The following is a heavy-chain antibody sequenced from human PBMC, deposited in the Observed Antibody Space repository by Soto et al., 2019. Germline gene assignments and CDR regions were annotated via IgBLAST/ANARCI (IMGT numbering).Heavy chain of an antibody. J-gene: IGHJ3*02. Sequence: EVQLVESGGGLVKPGGSLRLSCAASGFTFSNAWMNWVRQLPGKGLEWVGRIKSKTDGGTTAYAAPVQGRFSISRDDSKNRLYLQMNSLNIEDTVVYYCSGGPFDIWGQGTLVAVSS. CDR2: IKSKTDGGTT. V-gene: IGHV3-15*07. CDR1: GFTFSNAW. CDR3: SGGPFDI. D-gene: IGHD1-26*01.